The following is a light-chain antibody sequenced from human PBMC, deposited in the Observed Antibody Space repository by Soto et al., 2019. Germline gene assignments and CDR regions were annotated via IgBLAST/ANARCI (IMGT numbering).Light chain of an antibody. CDR2: DVI. J-gene: IGLJ3*02. Sequence: QSALTQPASVSGSPGQSITISCTGSSSGIGGNNFVSWYQQHPGKAPKLIIYDVINRPSGVSNRFSGSKSGNTASLTISGLQAEDEADYFCNSYSSSSTFWVFGGGTKLTVL. CDR1: SSGIGGNNF. CDR3: NSYSSSSTFWV. V-gene: IGLV2-14*03.